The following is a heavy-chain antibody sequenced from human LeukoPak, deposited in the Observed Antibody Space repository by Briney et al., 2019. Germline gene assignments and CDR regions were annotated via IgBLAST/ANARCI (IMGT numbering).Heavy chain of an antibody. D-gene: IGHD6-19*01. CDR2: INSDGSST. Sequence: RGSLRLSCAASGFTFSSYWMHWVRQAAGKGLVWVSRINSDGSSTSYADSVKGRFTISRDNAKNTMYLQMNSLRADDTAVYYCARGDSSDNFDYWGQGTLVTVSS. CDR1: GFTFSSYW. J-gene: IGHJ4*02. V-gene: IGHV3-74*01. CDR3: ARGDSSDNFDY.